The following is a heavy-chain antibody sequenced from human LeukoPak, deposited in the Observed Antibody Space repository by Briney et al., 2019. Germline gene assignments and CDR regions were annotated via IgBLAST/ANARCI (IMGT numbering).Heavy chain of an antibody. CDR2: IYSSGST. D-gene: IGHD6-25*01. J-gene: IGHJ4*01. V-gene: IGHV4-39*01. Sequence: SETLSLTCNVSGVSISSSSYYWGWIRQPPGKGLEWIGSIYSSGSTYYNSSHKSRVTISIDTSKNQVSLKMSSVTAADTAVYYCAKSGGYGLIDYWGQGTLVTVSS. CDR3: AKSGGYGLIDY. CDR1: GVSISSSSYY.